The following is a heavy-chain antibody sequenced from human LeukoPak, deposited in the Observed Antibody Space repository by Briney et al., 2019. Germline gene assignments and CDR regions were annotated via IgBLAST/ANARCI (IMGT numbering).Heavy chain of an antibody. V-gene: IGHV4-34*01. D-gene: IGHD3-22*01. CDR2: INHSGST. CDR3: ARGRTRSIVVVITIPFKY. CDR1: GITFSNYA. Sequence: GSLRLSCAASGITFSNYAMSWIRQPPGKGLEWIGEINHSGSTNYNPSLKSRVTISVDTSKNQFSLKLSTVTAADTAVYYCARGRTRSIVVVITIPFKYWGQGTLVTVSS. J-gene: IGHJ4*02.